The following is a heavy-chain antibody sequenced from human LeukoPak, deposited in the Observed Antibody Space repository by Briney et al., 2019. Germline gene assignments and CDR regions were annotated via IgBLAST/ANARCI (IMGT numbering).Heavy chain of an antibody. CDR3: ARDTEYSSRWPIISY. CDR1: GFTFSSYW. CDR2: IKQDGSEK. Sequence: GGSLRLSCAASGFTFSSYWMSWVRQAPGKGLEWVANIKQDGSEKYYVDSVKGRFTISRDNAKNSLYLQMNSLRAEDTAVYYCARDTEYSSRWPIISYWGQGTLVTVSS. D-gene: IGHD6-19*01. V-gene: IGHV3-7*01. J-gene: IGHJ4*02.